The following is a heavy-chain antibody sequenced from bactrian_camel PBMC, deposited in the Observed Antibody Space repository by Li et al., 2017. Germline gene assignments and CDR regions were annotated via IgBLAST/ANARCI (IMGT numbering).Heavy chain of an antibody. D-gene: IGHD2*01. J-gene: IGHJ6*01. CDR3: AARGPYCYTKLSVRDFTY. V-gene: IGHV3S54*01. Sequence: HVQLVESGGRTVQAGGSLILSCVANGDTDTINSMGWFRQAPGKEREGVANIYRGTGRTWYADSVKGRFTISQDNAKNTVYLQMNSLKPEDTAMYYCAARGPYCYTKLSVRDFTYWGQGTQVTVS. CDR1: GDTDTINS. CDR2: IYRGTGRT.